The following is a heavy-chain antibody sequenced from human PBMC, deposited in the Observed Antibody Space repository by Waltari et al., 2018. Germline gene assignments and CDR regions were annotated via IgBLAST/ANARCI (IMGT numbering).Heavy chain of an antibody. CDR3: AHRRKGKYSSSSYYYYGMDV. CDR1: GYSISSGYY. V-gene: IGHV2-5*01. Sequence: QESGPGLVKPSETLSLTCAVSGYSISSGYYWGWIRQPPGTGLEWIALIYWNDDKRYSPSLKSRLTITKDTSKNQVVLTMTNMDPVDTATYYCAHRRKGKYSSSSYYYYGMDVWGQGTTVTVSS. CDR2: IYWNDDK. D-gene: IGHD6-6*01. J-gene: IGHJ6*02.